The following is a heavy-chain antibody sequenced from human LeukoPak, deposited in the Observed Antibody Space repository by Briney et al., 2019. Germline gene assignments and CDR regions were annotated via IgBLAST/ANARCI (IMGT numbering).Heavy chain of an antibody. V-gene: IGHV1-18*04. J-gene: IGHJ3*02. CDR3: ARWGEDIVVVVAATDAFDI. Sequence: ASVKVSCKASGYTFTGYYMHWVRQAPGQGLEWMGWISAYNGNTNYAQKLQGRVTMTTDTSTSTAYMELRSLRSDDTAVYYCARWGEDIVVVVAATDAFDIWGQGTMVTVSS. CDR2: ISAYNGNT. D-gene: IGHD2-15*01. CDR1: GYTFTGYY.